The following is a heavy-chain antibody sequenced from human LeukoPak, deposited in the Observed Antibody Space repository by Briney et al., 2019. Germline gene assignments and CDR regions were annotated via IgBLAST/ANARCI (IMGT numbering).Heavy chain of an antibody. Sequence: SETLSLTCTVSGGSINSYNWTWIRQPPGKGLEWIANVYNSGSTNYNPSLKSRVTISVDMFKNQFSLKLTSVTAADTAVYYCARLRSGMDVWGQGTTVTVSS. V-gene: IGHV4-59*01. CDR1: GGSINSYN. CDR2: VYNSGST. CDR3: ARLRSGMDV. J-gene: IGHJ6*02.